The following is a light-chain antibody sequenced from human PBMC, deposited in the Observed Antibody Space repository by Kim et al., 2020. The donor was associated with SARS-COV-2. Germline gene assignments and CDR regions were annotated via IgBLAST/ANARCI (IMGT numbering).Light chain of an antibody. J-gene: IGKJ4*01. V-gene: IGKV1D-13*01. CDR2: DAS. Sequence: AIQLTQSPSSLSASVGDRVTITCRASQGISSGLAWYQQKPGKAPKLLIYDASSLESGVPSRFIGSGSGTDFTLTISSLQPEDFATYYWLQFNNQPRSFGRVTMVDIK. CDR3: LQFNNQPRS. CDR1: QGISSG.